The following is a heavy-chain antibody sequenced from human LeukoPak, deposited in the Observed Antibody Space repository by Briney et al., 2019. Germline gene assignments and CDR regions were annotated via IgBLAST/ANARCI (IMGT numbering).Heavy chain of an antibody. D-gene: IGHD2-2*01. Sequence: PSETLSLTCTVSGYSISSGYYWGWIRQPPGKGLEWIGSIYHSGSTYYNPSLKSRVTISVDTSKNQFSLKLSSVTAADTAVYYYASAETDIVVVPAAQEVWFDPWGQGTLVTVSS. CDR3: ASAETDIVVVPAAQEVWFDP. CDR2: IYHSGST. CDR1: GYSISSGYY. J-gene: IGHJ5*02. V-gene: IGHV4-38-2*02.